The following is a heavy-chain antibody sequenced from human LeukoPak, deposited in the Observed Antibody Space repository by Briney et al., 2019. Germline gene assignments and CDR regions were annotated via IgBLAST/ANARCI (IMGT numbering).Heavy chain of an antibody. D-gene: IGHD3-22*01. V-gene: IGHV3-30*02. CDR1: GFTFSDYG. J-gene: IGHJ4*02. CDR2: IRYDGSNK. Sequence: GGSLRLSCAASGFTFSDYGMHWVRQAPGKGLEWVAFIRYDGSNKYYPDSVKGRFTISRDNSKNTMYLQMNSLRAEDTAVYYCAKDPEGYYYDSSGYFDYWGQGTLVTVSS. CDR3: AKDPEGYYYDSSGYFDY.